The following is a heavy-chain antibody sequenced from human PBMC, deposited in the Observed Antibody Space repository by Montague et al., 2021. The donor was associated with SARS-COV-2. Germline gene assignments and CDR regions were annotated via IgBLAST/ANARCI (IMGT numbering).Heavy chain of an antibody. V-gene: IGHV4-59*08. D-gene: IGHD2-8*01. CDR3: ARLAVGYCTNGVCYTALDY. CDR1: GGSISSYY. CDR2: IYYSGST. J-gene: IGHJ4*02. Sequence: SETLSLTCTVSGGSISSYYWSWIRQPPGKGLEWIGYIYYSGSTNYNPSLKSRVTISVDTSKNQFSLKLSSVTAADTAVYYCARLAVGYCTNGVCYTALDYWGQGTLVTVSS.